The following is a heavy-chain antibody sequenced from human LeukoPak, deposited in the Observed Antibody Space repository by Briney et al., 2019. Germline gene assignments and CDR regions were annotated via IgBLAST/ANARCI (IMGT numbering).Heavy chain of an antibody. J-gene: IGHJ5*02. Sequence: SVKVSCKASGGTFSSYAISWVRQAPGRGLEWMGGIIPFFGTANYAQKFQGRVTTTADESTSTAYMVLRSLRSEDTAVYYCAREVGGSGMLSWFDPWGQGTLVTVSS. V-gene: IGHV1-69*13. CDR3: AREVGGSGMLSWFDP. CDR2: IIPFFGTA. D-gene: IGHD3-10*01. CDR1: GGTFSSYA.